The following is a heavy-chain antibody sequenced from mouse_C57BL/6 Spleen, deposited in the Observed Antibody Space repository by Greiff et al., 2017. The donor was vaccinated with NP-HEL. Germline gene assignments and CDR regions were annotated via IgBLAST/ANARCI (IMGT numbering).Heavy chain of an antibody. Sequence: QVQLQQSGAELVKPGASVKISCKASGYAFSSYWMNWVKQRPGKGLEWIGQIYPGDGDTNYNGKFKGKATLTADKSSSTAYMQLSSLTSEDSAVYFCARGWLLFGSYFDYWGQGTTLTVSS. CDR3: ARGWLLFGSYFDY. CDR1: GYAFSSYW. CDR2: IYPGDGDT. J-gene: IGHJ2*01. D-gene: IGHD2-3*01. V-gene: IGHV1-80*01.